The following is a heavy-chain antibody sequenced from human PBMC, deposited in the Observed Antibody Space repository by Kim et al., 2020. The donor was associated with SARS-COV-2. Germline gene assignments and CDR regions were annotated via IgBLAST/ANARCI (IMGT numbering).Heavy chain of an antibody. V-gene: IGHV1-24*01. CDR1: GYTLTELS. Sequence: ASVKVSCKVSGYTLTELSMHWVRQAPGKGLEWMGGFDPEDGETIYAQKFQGRVTMTEDTSTDTAYMELSSLRSEDTAVYYCATAGTPLDSSWYDYWGQGTLVTVSS. CDR2: FDPEDGET. D-gene: IGHD6-13*01. CDR3: ATAGTPLDSSWYDY. J-gene: IGHJ4*02.